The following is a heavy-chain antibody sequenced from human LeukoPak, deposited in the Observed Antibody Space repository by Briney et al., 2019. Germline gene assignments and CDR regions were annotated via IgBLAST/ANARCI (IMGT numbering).Heavy chain of an antibody. J-gene: IGHJ4*02. V-gene: IGHV3-30*18. CDR1: GFTFSSYG. CDR3: AKTQLVGSYHPPGY. D-gene: IGHD1-26*01. Sequence: PGGSLRLSCAASGFTFSSYGMHWVRQAPGKGLEWVALISYDGDTEYYADSVKGRFTISRDNSKNTLYLQMNGLRPEDTAVYYCAKTQLVGSYHPPGYCGQGTLVTVSS. CDR2: ISYDGDTE.